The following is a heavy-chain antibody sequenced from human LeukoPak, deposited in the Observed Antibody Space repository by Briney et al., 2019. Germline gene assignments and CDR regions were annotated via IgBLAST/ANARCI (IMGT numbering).Heavy chain of an antibody. CDR2: IGSAGDT. D-gene: IGHD4-23*01. CDR1: GFTLSEYD. V-gene: IGHV3-13*01. Sequence: PGGSLRLSCAASGFTLSEYDMHWVRQPTGKGLEWVSVIGSAGDTYYSDSVKGRFTISRENAKNSLDLQMNSLRAEDTAVYYCARVGGGNSEDFDYWGQGTLVTVSS. J-gene: IGHJ4*02. CDR3: ARVGGGNSEDFDY.